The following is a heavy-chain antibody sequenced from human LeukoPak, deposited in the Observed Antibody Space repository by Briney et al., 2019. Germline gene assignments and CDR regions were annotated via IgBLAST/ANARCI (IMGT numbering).Heavy chain of an antibody. J-gene: IGHJ5*02. D-gene: IGHD6-19*01. Sequence: GRSLRLSCAASGFTFSSFGMHWVRQAPGKGLEWVSAISGSGDSTYYADSVKGRFTISRDNSKNTLYLQMNSLRAEDTAVYYCAKMKAGLNWFDPWGQGTLVTVSS. CDR3: AKMKAGLNWFDP. V-gene: IGHV3-23*01. CDR1: GFTFSSFG. CDR2: ISGSGDST.